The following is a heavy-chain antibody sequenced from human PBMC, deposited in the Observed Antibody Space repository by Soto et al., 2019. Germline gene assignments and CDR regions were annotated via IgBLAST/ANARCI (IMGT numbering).Heavy chain of an antibody. Sequence: GGSLRLSCAASGFTFSSYWMHWVRQAPGKGLVWVSRINSDGSSTSYADSVKGRFTISRDNAKNTLYLQMNSLRAEDTAVYYCARVGGATRYYDFWSGILIDAFDIWGQGTMVTVSS. CDR1: GFTFSSYW. J-gene: IGHJ3*02. CDR2: INSDGSST. D-gene: IGHD3-3*01. V-gene: IGHV3-74*01. CDR3: ARVGGATRYYDFWSGILIDAFDI.